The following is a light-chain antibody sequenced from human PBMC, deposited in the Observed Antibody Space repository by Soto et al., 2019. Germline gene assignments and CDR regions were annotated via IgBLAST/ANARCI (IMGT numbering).Light chain of an antibody. V-gene: IGLV1-40*03. CDR3: QSYDTSLSRRWV. J-gene: IGLJ3*02. CDR2: G. Sequence: QAVVTQPPSVSGAPGQTVTISCTGSSSNIGAGYPVHWYQQLPGTAPKLLVSGNRPSGVPDRFSASKSGASASLAITGLQAEDEADYYCQSYDTSLSRRWVFGGGTKVTVL. CDR1: SSNIGAGYP.